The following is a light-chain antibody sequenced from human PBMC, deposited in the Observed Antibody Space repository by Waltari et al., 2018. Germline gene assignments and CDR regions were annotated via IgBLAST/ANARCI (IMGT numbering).Light chain of an antibody. CDR2: EGA. Sequence: SALTQPASVSGSPGQSITISCTASRSNLASYTLVSWYQQHAGKPPKLIIYEGAKRPSGVSNRFSGSKSGNTASLTISGLQAEDEADYYCCSYADNRVFGGGTKLTVL. CDR1: RSNLASYTL. V-gene: IGLV2-23*01. CDR3: CSYADNRV. J-gene: IGLJ3*02.